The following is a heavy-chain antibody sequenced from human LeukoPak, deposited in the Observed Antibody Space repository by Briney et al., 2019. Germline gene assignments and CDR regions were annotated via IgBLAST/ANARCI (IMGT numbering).Heavy chain of an antibody. V-gene: IGHV1-58*02. CDR3: AADLTGQLVLFDY. Sequence: ASVKVSCKASGFTFTSSAMQWVRQARGQRLEWIGWIVVGSGNTNYAQKFQERVTITRDMSTSTAYMELSSLRSEDTAVYYCAADLTGQLVLFDYWGQGTLVTVSS. CDR2: IVVGSGNT. J-gene: IGHJ4*02. D-gene: IGHD6-6*01. CDR1: GFTFTSSA.